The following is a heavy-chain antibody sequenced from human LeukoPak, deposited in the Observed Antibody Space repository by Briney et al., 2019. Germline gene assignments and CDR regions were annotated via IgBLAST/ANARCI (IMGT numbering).Heavy chain of an antibody. CDR2: INHSGNT. J-gene: IGHJ5*02. V-gene: IGHV4-34*01. CDR3: ARGRIAAAGRGWFDP. Sequence: SETLSLTCAVYGGSFSGYYWSWIRQPPGKGLEWIGEINHSGNTNYNPSLKSRVTISVDTSKNQFSLKLSSVTAADTAVYYCARGRIAAAGRGWFDPWGQGTLVTVSS. CDR1: GGSFSGYY. D-gene: IGHD6-13*01.